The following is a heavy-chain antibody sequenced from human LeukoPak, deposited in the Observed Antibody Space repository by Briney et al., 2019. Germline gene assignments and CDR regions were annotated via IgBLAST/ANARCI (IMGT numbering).Heavy chain of an antibody. Sequence: GGSLRLSCAASGFTFDDYTMHWVRQAPGKGLEWVSLISWDGGSTYYADSVKGRFTISRDNSENSLYLQMNSLRTEDTALYYCAKDTSAGYSSGWYGVVDYWGQGTLVTVSS. J-gene: IGHJ4*02. V-gene: IGHV3-43*01. CDR2: ISWDGGST. CDR3: AKDTSAGYSSGWYGVVDY. D-gene: IGHD6-19*01. CDR1: GFTFDDYT.